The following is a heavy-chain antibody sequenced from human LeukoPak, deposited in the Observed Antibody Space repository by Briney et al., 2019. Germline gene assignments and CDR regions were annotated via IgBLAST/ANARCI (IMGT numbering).Heavy chain of an antibody. Sequence: ASVKVSCKASGGTFSSYAISWVRQAPGQGLEWMGWISAYNGNTNYAQKLQGRVTMTTDTSTSTAYMKLRSLRSDDTAVYYCARGGYYDFWSGYYTPFDYWGQGTLVTVSS. V-gene: IGHV1-18*01. J-gene: IGHJ4*02. CDR3: ARGGYYDFWSGYYTPFDY. D-gene: IGHD3-3*01. CDR2: ISAYNGNT. CDR1: GGTFSSYA.